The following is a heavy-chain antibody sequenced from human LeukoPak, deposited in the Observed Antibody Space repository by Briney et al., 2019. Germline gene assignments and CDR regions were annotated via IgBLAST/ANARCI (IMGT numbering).Heavy chain of an antibody. CDR2: ISAYNGNT. V-gene: IGHV1-18*04. J-gene: IGHJ6*04. D-gene: IGHD5-12*01. CDR3: ARDREYSGYDYGLGYYYYGMDV. CDR1: GYTFTSYG. Sequence: ASVKVSGKASGYTFTSYGISWVRQAPGQGLEWMGWISAYNGNTNYAQKLQGRVTMTTDTSTSTAYMELRSLRSDDTAVYYCARDREYSGYDYGLGYYYYGMDVWGKGTTVTVSS.